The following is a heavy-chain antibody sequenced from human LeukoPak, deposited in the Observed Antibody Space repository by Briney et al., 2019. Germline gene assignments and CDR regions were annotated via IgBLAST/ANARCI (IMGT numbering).Heavy chain of an antibody. CDR3: ARDIEDASGREGEPDAFHI. CDR2: IWYDGSNK. D-gene: IGHD3-10*01. J-gene: IGHJ3*02. CDR1: GFSFSDYG. Sequence: PGRSLRLACAASGFSFSDYGMHWVRQVPGKGLDWVAVIWYDGSNKYYADSVKGRFTISRDNSKNTLYLQMNSLRAENTAVYYCARDIEDASGREGEPDAFHIWGQGTVVTVSS. V-gene: IGHV3-33*01.